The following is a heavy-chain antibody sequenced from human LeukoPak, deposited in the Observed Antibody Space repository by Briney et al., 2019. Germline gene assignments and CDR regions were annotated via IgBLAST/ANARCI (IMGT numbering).Heavy chain of an antibody. CDR3: ARLSDSISRFGFDI. V-gene: IGHV3-7*01. CDR2: IKQDESEK. J-gene: IGHJ3*02. CDR1: GFSFSTYW. D-gene: IGHD2-2*01. Sequence: GGSLRLTCEASGFSFSTYWMSWVRQAPGRGLERVANIKQDESEKYYVGSVKGRFTISRDNAKNSLYLQMNSLRDEDTAVYYCARLSDSISRFGFDIRGQGTTVTVSS.